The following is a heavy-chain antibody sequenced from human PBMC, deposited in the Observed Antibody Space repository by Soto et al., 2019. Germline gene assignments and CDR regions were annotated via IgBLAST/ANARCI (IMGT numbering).Heavy chain of an antibody. V-gene: IGHV4-61*08. J-gene: IGHJ4*02. D-gene: IGHD3-10*01. CDR3: ARVTMIRGVSPYYFDY. Sequence: SETLSLTCTVSGDNSGVYYWTWVRQPPGKGLEWIGNIYNSGNTNYSPSLKSRITISLDTSKNQFSLKLSSVTAADTAVYYCARVTMIRGVSPYYFDYWGQGTLVTSPQ. CDR2: IYNSGNT. CDR1: GDNSGVYY.